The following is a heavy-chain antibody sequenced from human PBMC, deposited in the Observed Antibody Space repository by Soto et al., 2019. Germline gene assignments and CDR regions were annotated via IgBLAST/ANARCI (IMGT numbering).Heavy chain of an antibody. J-gene: IGHJ4*02. CDR3: AREMAYGDYEGGFDY. D-gene: IGHD4-17*01. CDR2: INPSGGST. Sequence: ASVKVSCKASGYTFTSYYMHWVRQAPGQGLEWMGIINPSGGSTSYAQKFQGRVTMTRDTSTSTVYMELSSLRSEDTAVYYCAREMAYGDYEGGFDYWGQGTLVTVSS. V-gene: IGHV1-46*03. CDR1: GYTFTSYY.